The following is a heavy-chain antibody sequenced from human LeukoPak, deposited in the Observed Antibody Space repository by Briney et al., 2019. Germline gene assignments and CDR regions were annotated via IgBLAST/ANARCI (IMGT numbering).Heavy chain of an antibody. D-gene: IGHD2-2*01. J-gene: IGHJ4*02. CDR2: VSSSATTI. CDR3: VRVYCSTTSCYGVDS. Sequence: GGSLRLSCAASGFIFKNYEMNWVRQAPGGGLEWVSSVSSSATTIYYTDSVKGRFTISRDNAKNSLFLQMNSLRVEDTAVYYCVRVYCSTTSCYGVDSWGQGTLVTVS. CDR1: GFIFKNYE. V-gene: IGHV3-48*03.